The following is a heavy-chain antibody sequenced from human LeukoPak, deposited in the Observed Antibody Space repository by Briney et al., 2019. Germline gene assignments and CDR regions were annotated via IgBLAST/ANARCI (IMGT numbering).Heavy chain of an antibody. Sequence: SETLSLTCTVSGGSISSYYWSWIRQPPGKGLEWIGDFYYSGSTNYNPSLKSRVTISLDTSKSQFSLKPRPVTPPHTAVHYGARGEIETWFVELFSNYYYYSMDVWGKGTTVTIS. D-gene: IGHD3-10*01. J-gene: IGHJ6*03. CDR1: GGSISSYY. CDR2: FYYSGST. CDR3: ARGEIETWFVELFSNYYYYSMDV. V-gene: IGHV4-59*01.